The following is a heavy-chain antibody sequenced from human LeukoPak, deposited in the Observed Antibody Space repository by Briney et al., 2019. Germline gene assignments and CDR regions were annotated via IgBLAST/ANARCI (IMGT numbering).Heavy chain of an antibody. V-gene: IGHV1-2*02. CDR2: INPNSGGT. D-gene: IGHD3-3*01. J-gene: IGHJ5*02. Sequence: GASVKVSCKASGYTFTGHYMYWVRQAPGQGLEWMGWINPNSGGTKYAQKFQGRVTLTRDTSISTAYMELSRLRCDDTAVYYCARSYDFWSGPPFDPWGQGTLVTVSS. CDR1: GYTFTGHY. CDR3: ARSYDFWSGPPFDP.